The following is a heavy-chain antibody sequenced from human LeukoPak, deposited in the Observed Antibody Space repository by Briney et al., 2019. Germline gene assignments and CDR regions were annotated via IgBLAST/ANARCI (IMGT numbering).Heavy chain of an antibody. D-gene: IGHD5-12*01. Sequence: SETLSLTCTVSGGSINSGTYYWSWIRQPAGKGLEWIGRISTSGSTNYNPSLKSRVTMSVDTSKNQFSLMLSSVTAADTAVYFCTRDSSGYDWFYDYWGQGTLVTVSS. CDR1: GGSINSGTYY. V-gene: IGHV4-61*02. CDR2: ISTSGST. J-gene: IGHJ4*02. CDR3: TRDSSGYDWFYDY.